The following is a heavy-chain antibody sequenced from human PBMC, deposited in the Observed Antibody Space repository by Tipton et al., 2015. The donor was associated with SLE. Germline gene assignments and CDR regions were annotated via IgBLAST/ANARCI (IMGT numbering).Heavy chain of an antibody. Sequence: TLSLTCTVSGGSVSSADYFWNWIRQPAGKGPEWIGRILTSGSTDYNSSLKGRVTISLDTSKNQFSLEVSSVTAADTAVYYCARESFTNDFYYYMDVWGKGTPVPVSS. J-gene: IGHJ6*03. CDR1: GGSVSSADYF. V-gene: IGHV4-61*02. CDR2: ILTSGST. D-gene: IGHD2-8*01. CDR3: ARESFTNDFYYYMDV.